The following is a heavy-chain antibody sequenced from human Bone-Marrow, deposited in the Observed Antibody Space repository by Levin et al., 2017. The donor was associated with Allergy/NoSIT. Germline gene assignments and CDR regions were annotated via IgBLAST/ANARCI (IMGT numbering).Heavy chain of an antibody. J-gene: IGHJ4*02. CDR1: GGSISSGDSY. CDR3: ARVGGSAIVTNYFDF. CDR2: IYYRGTT. V-gene: IGHV4-30-4*01. Sequence: SETLSLTCSVSGGSISSGDSYWSWIRQPPGKGLEWIGYIYYRGTTTYNPSLTGRLAISVDKSKNQFSLQLNSVTAADTAVYFCARVGGSAIVTNYFDFWGPGILVTVSS. D-gene: IGHD5-18*01.